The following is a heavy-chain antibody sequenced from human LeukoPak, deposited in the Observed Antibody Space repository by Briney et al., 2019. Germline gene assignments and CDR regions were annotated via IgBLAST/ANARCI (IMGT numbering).Heavy chain of an antibody. CDR2: INPNSGGT. V-gene: IGHV1-2*02. CDR3: ARDRYYDSSGYYWDY. J-gene: IGHJ4*02. Sequence: ASAKVSCKASGYTFTGYYMHWVRQAPGQGLEWMGWINPNSGGTNYAQKFQGRVTMTRDTSISTAYMELSRLRSDDTAVYYCARDRYYDSSGYYWDYWGQGTLVTVSS. CDR1: GYTFTGYY. D-gene: IGHD3-22*01.